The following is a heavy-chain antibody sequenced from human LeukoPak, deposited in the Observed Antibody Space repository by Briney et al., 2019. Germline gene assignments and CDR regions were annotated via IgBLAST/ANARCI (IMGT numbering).Heavy chain of an antibody. CDR1: GFTFSSYT. CDR3: ARDLSLNWFDP. J-gene: IGHJ5*02. Sequence: GGSLRLSCAASGFTFSSYTMTWVRQAPGKGLEWVSSISSSSSYIYYADSVKGRFTISRDNARNSLYLQMNSLRAEDTAVYYCARDLSLNWFDPWGQGTLVTVPS. CDR2: ISSSSSYI. V-gene: IGHV3-21*01.